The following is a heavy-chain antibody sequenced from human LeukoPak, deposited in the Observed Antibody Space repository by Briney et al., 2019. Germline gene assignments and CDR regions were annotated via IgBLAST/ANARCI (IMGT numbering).Heavy chain of an antibody. V-gene: IGHV3-30*04. CDR1: GFTFSSYA. D-gene: IGHD1-26*01. CDR3: VRELVVGPAEYFQS. CDR2: ISYDGSNK. Sequence: GGSLRLSCAASGFTFSSYAMHWVRQAPGKGLEWVAVISYDGSNKYYADSVKGRFIISRDNARNSLFLQMNSLRGEDTGVYYCVRELVVGPAEYFQSWGQGTLVAVSS. J-gene: IGHJ1*01.